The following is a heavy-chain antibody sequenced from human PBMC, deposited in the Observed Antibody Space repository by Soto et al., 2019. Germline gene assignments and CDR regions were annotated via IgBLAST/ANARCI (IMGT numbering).Heavy chain of an antibody. D-gene: IGHD5-12*01. Sequence: QVQLVQSGAEVKKPGSSVKVSCKASGGTFSSYAISWVRQAPGQGLEWMGGIIPIFGTANYAQKFQGRVTITADKSTSTAYMELSSLRSEDTAVYYCARDGVATTKGYNWFDPWGQGTLVTVSS. CDR2: IIPIFGTA. J-gene: IGHJ5*02. V-gene: IGHV1-69*06. CDR3: ARDGVATTKGYNWFDP. CDR1: GGTFSSYA.